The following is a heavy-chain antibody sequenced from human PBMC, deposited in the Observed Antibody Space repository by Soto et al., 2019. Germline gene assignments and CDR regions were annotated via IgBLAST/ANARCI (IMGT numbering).Heavy chain of an antibody. V-gene: IGHV3-48*02. CDR3: ARVHPRNYDFWSGTIRNAFDI. Sequence: PGGSLRLSCTASGFTFSSYSMNWVRQAPGKGLEWVSYISSSSSTIYYADSVKGRFTISRDNAKNSLYLQMNSLRDEDTAVYYCARVHPRNYDFWSGTIRNAFDIWGQGTMVTVSS. D-gene: IGHD3-3*01. CDR1: GFTFSSYS. CDR2: ISSSSSTI. J-gene: IGHJ3*02.